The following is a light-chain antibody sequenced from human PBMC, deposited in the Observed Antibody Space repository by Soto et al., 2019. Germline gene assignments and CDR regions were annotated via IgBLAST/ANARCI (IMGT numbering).Light chain of an antibody. J-gene: IGLJ2*01. V-gene: IGLV2-14*01. Sequence: QSALTQPASVSGSPGQSITISCTGTSSDVGGYNYVSWYQQHPGKAPKLMIYDVSNRPSGVSNRFSGSKSGNTASLPISGLQAEDEADYYCSSYTSSSTRLFGGGTKLTVL. CDR1: SSDVGGYNY. CDR2: DVS. CDR3: SSYTSSSTRL.